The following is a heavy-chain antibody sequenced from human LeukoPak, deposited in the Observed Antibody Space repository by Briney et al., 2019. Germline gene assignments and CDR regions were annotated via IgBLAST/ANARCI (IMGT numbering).Heavy chain of an antibody. CDR3: ARDGRATVVTDY. D-gene: IGHD4-23*01. J-gene: IGHJ4*02. Sequence: PSETLSLTCTVSGGSISSSSYYWGWIRQPPGKGLEWTGSIYYSGSTYYNPSLKSRVTISVDTSKNQFSLKLSSVTAADTAVYYCARDGRATVVTDYWGQGTLVTVSS. V-gene: IGHV4-39*07. CDR2: IYYSGST. CDR1: GGSISSSSYY.